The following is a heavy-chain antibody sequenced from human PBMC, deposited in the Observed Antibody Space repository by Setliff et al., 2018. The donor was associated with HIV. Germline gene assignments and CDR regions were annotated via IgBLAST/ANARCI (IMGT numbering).Heavy chain of an antibody. J-gene: IGHJ4*02. D-gene: IGHD6-19*01. CDR1: GGSISRGSYS. CDR3: ARLRQWLAFFDS. V-gene: IGHV4-39*01. Sequence: SSETLSLTCTVSGGSISRGSYSWGWIRQPPGKGLEWIGSISYTGITNYNPSLKSRVTISVDTSQNQFSLKLTSVTAAGTAVYYCARLRQWLAFFDSWGQGTLVTVSS. CDR2: ISYTGIT.